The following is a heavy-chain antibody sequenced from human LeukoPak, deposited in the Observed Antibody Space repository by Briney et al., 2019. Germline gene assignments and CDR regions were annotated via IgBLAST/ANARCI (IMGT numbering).Heavy chain of an antibody. D-gene: IGHD6-19*01. CDR3: AKARTGYSSGWYAMDV. CDR1: GFTLSNYG. Sequence: GALRLSCAASGFTLSNYGMSWVRQAPGKGLERVSGISGSGDSTYYADSVKGRFTISRDNSKNTLYLQMNSLRAEDTAVYYCAKARTGYSSGWYAMDVWGKGTTVTVSS. CDR2: ISGSGDST. J-gene: IGHJ6*03. V-gene: IGHV3-23*01.